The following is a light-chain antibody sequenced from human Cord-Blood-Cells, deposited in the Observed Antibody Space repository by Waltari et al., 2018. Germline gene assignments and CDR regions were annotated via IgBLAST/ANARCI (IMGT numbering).Light chain of an antibody. Sequence: IVMSHSPASLAVSLGERATINCKSCPSVLYSSNNKHYLAWYQQKPGQPRKRLIYWSTTRESGVPDRFSGSGSATNFTLTISSLQGEDVAVYYCQQYYRSPITFGGGTKVEIK. J-gene: IGKJ4*01. CDR1: PSVLYSSNNKHY. CDR3: QQYYRSPIT. CDR2: WST. V-gene: IGKV4-1*01.